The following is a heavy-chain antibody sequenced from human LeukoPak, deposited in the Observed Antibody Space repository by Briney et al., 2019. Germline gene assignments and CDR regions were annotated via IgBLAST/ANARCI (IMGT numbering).Heavy chain of an antibody. Sequence: GGSLRLSCAASGFTFSSYAMHWVRQAPGKGLEYVSVISSDGGSTDYANSVKGRFTISRDNSKNTLYLQMGSLRAEDMAVYYCARERLRDFWSGYYTGNDYWGQGTLVTVSS. D-gene: IGHD3-3*01. CDR3: ARERLRDFWSGYYTGNDY. V-gene: IGHV3-64*01. CDR2: ISSDGGST. J-gene: IGHJ4*02. CDR1: GFTFSSYA.